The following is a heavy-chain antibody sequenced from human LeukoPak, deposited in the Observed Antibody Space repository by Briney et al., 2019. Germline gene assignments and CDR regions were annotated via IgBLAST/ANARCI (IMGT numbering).Heavy chain of an antibody. CDR3: ARESAADMGLDY. V-gene: IGHV4-59*01. CDR1: GGSISSYY. Sequence: SETLSLTCTVSGGSISSYYWSWIRQPPGKGLEWIGYIYYSGSTNYNPSLKSRVTISVDTSKNQFSLKLSSVTAADTAVYYCARESAADMGLDYWGQGTLVTVSS. CDR2: IYYSGST. D-gene: IGHD6-13*01. J-gene: IGHJ4*02.